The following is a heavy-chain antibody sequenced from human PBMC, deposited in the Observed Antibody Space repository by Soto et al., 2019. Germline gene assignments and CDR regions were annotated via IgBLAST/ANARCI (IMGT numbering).Heavy chain of an antibody. CDR1: GFTFSTYT. Sequence: PGGSLRLSCASSGFTFSTYTMNWVRQAPGKGLEWVSSINGRGNYIYYAESVKGRFTISRDNAKNSPYLQMDRLRAEDTALYYCVREDGKVGTNSAFDYWGLGALVTVSS. V-gene: IGHV3-21*01. D-gene: IGHD1-26*01. J-gene: IGHJ4*02. CDR2: INGRGNYI. CDR3: VREDGKVGTNSAFDY.